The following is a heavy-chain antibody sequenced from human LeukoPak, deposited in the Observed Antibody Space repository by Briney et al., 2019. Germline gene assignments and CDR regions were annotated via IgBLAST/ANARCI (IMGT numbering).Heavy chain of an antibody. D-gene: IGHD6-13*01. CDR2: ISFSSSTI. CDR1: GLTFSTNS. V-gene: IGHV3-48*01. J-gene: IGHJ2*01. Sequence: GGSPRLSCAAAGLTFSTNSMNWVRQAPGKGLEWVSYISFSSSTIYYADSVKGRFTISRDNAKNLLYLQMNSLRAEDTAVYYCASLRSGGSWYSRFKSYFDLWGRGALVTVSS. CDR3: ASLRSGGSWYSRFKSYFDL.